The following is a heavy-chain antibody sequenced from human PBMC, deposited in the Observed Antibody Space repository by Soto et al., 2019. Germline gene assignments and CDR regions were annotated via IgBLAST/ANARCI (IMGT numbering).Heavy chain of an antibody. Sequence: QPGGSLRLSCAASGFTFSSHWMHWVRQPPGKGLVWVSRISSDASTTTYADSVKGRFTISRGNAKNTLFLQMDSLTAEDTAVYYCARRVNSAPNWFDPWGQGTLVTVSS. V-gene: IGHV3-74*01. CDR3: ARRVNSAPNWFDP. J-gene: IGHJ5*02. CDR2: ISSDASTT. D-gene: IGHD3-16*02. CDR1: GFTFSSHW.